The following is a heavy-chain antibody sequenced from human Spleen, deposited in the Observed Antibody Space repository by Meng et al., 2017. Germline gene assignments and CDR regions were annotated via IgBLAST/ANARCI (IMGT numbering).Heavy chain of an antibody. D-gene: IGHD3-22*01. CDR2: INPNSGGT. CDR1: GYTFTGYY. J-gene: IGHJ6*02. CDR3: ARGYYDSPSSYSYGMDV. V-gene: IGHV1-2*02. Sequence: ASVKVSCKASGYTFTGYYMHWVRQAPGQGLEGRGWINPNSGGTNYAQKFQGRVTMTRDTSTSTAYMEMSRLRSDDTAVYYCARGYYDSPSSYSYGMDVWGQGTTVTVSS.